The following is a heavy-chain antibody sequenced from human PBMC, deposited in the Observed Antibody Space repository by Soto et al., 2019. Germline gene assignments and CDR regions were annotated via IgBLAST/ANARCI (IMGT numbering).Heavy chain of an antibody. D-gene: IGHD2-2*01. Sequence: GGSLRLSCAASGFTFSSYAMSWVRQAPGKGLEWVSAISGSGGSTYYADSVKGRFTISRDNSKNTLYLQMNSLRAEDTAVYYCAKDQPDIVVVPAAVVAFDIWGQGTMVTVSS. CDR3: AKDQPDIVVVPAAVVAFDI. V-gene: IGHV3-23*01. CDR2: ISGSGGST. CDR1: GFTFSSYA. J-gene: IGHJ3*02.